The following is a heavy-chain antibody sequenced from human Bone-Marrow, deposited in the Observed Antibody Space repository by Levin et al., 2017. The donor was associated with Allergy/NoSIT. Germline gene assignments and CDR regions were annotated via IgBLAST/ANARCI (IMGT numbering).Heavy chain of an antibody. V-gene: IGHV3-48*03. CDR3: ARGQFWFDP. D-gene: IGHD4-11*01. CDR1: GFIFSSYE. Sequence: TGGSLRLSCVASGFIFSSYEMIWVRQAPGKGLEWVSYISSSGSTKYYADSVKGRFTISRDNAQNSLYLQMESLRAEDTALFYCARGQFWFDPWGQGTLVTVSS. J-gene: IGHJ5*02. CDR2: ISSSGSTK.